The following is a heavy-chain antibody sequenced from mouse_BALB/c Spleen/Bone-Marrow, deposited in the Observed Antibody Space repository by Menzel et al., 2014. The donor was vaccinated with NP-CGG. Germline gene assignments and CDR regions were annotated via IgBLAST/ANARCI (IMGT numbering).Heavy chain of an antibody. CDR1: GDSITSSY. V-gene: IGHV3-8*02. D-gene: IGHD1-2*01. CDR3: TRGNGYHFDY. Sequence: VQLQQSGPSLVKPSQALSLTCSVTGDSITSSYWNWIRKFPGNKLEYMGNISYSGNAYYNPPLKSRISLTRDTSKNQYCLQFNSVANEDATSYFCTRGNGYHFDYWGQGTTLTVSS. J-gene: IGHJ2*01. CDR2: ISYSGNA.